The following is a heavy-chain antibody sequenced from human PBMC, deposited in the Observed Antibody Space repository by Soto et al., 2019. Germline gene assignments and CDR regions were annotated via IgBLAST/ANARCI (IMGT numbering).Heavy chain of an antibody. Sequence: SGGSLRLSCAASGLTFRNQAMSWIRQAPGKGLEWVSALSASGGGTYYADSVKGRFTISRDNSKNTLYLQMNSLRAEDTAVYYCATDKSGTTSFDHWGQGTLVTVSS. J-gene: IGHJ4*02. V-gene: IGHV3-23*01. CDR2: LSASGGGT. CDR3: ATDKSGTTSFDH. CDR1: GLTFRNQA. D-gene: IGHD1-1*01.